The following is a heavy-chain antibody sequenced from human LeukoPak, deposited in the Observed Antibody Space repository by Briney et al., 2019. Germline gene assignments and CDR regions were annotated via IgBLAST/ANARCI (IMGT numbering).Heavy chain of an antibody. CDR2: ISYDGSNK. Sequence: GGSLRLSCAASGFTFSSYAMHWVRQAPGKGLEWVAVISYDGSNKYYADSVKGRFTISRDNSKNTLYLQMNSLRAEDTAVYYCARDGKVVVAAQIDYWGQGTLVTVSS. D-gene: IGHD2-15*01. CDR3: ARDGKVVVAAQIDY. CDR1: GFTFSSYA. V-gene: IGHV3-30*04. J-gene: IGHJ4*02.